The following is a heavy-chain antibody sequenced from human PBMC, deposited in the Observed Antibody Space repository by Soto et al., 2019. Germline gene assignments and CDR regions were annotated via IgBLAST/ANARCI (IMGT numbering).Heavy chain of an antibody. J-gene: IGHJ3*02. CDR1: GFTFSDYY. D-gene: IGHD3-22*01. CDR3: ARDNQAGDSSGSYDAFDI. V-gene: IGHV3-11*01. CDR2: ISSSGSTI. Sequence: GGSLRLSCAASGFTFSDYYMSWIRQAPGKGLEWVSYISSSGSTIYYAATVKGRFTISRDKAKNSLYLQMNSLRAEDTAVDYCARDNQAGDSSGSYDAFDIWGQGTMVTVSS.